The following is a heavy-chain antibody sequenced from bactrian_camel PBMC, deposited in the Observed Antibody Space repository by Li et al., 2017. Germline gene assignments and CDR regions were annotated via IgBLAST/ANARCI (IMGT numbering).Heavy chain of an antibody. Sequence: QVQLVESGGGSVQAGGSLRLSCAARTGTFRSACMAWFRHTPGKERERVATSGSGGSTSYATSVKGRFTISRDNAKNSLYLQMDSLKPEDTAMYYCAAARTSWGGCYTGIEYNYWGQGTQVTVS. V-gene: IGHV3S57*01. J-gene: IGHJ4*01. CDR2: SGSGGST. CDR1: TGTFRSAC. CDR3: AAARTSWGGCYTGIEYNY. D-gene: IGHD2*01.